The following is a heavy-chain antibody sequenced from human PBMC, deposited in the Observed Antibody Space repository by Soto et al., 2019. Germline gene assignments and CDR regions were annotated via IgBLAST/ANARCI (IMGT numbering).Heavy chain of an antibody. CDR1: GFTFSSYE. V-gene: IGHV3-48*03. Sequence: GGSLRLSCAASGFTFSSYEMNWVRQAPGKGLEWVSYISSSGSTIYYADSVKGRFTIPRDNAKNSLYLQMNSLRAEDTAVYYCARGIPRGYSYGSYYFDYWGQGTLVTVSS. CDR3: ARGIPRGYSYGSYYFDY. J-gene: IGHJ4*02. CDR2: ISSSGSTI. D-gene: IGHD5-18*01.